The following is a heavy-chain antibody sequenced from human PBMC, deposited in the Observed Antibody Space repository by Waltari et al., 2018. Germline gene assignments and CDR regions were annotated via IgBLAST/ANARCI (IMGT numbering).Heavy chain of an antibody. J-gene: IGHJ4*02. Sequence: EVQLLQSGAEVKKPGESQKISCKGSGYSFTSYWIGRVRQMPGKGLEWMGIIYPGDSDTRYSPSFQGQVTISADKSISTAYLQWSSLKASDTAMYYCASGLHLAWLDHDYWGQGTLVTVSS. CDR1: GYSFTSYW. V-gene: IGHV5-51*03. CDR2: IYPGDSDT. CDR3: ASGLHLAWLDHDY. D-gene: IGHD3-9*01.